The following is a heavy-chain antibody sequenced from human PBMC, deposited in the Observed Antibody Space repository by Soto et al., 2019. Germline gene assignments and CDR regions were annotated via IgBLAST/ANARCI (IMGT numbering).Heavy chain of an antibody. CDR1: GYTFTNYD. J-gene: IGHJ4*02. Sequence: ASVKVSCKASGYTFTNYDINWVRQATGQGLEWMGWMNTNSGNSGYAQKFQGRVTMTRNTSISTAYMELSSLRSEDTAVYYCARRAVFSGYDYFDYWGQGTLVTVPQ. V-gene: IGHV1-8*01. CDR3: ARRAVFSGYDYFDY. CDR2: MNTNSGNS. D-gene: IGHD5-12*01.